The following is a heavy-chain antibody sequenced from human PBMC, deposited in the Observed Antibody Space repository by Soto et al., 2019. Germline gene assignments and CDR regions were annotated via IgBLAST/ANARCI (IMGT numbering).Heavy chain of an antibody. CDR1: GYSFTSYW. Sequence: PGESLKISGKGSGYSFTSYWIGWVRQMPGKGLEWMGIIYPGDSDTRYSPSFQGQVTISADKSISTAYLQWSSLKASDTAMYYCARHMKPYISSSPFHYCGPGTMVTVYS. J-gene: IGHJ4*02. D-gene: IGHD6-6*01. CDR2: IYPGDSDT. V-gene: IGHV5-51*01. CDR3: ARHMKPYISSSPFHY.